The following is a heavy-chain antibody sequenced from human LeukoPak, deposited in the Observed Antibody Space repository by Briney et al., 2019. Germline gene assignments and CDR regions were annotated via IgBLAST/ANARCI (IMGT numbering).Heavy chain of an antibody. V-gene: IGHV3-23*01. Sequence: GGSLRLSCAASGFTFSSYAMSWVRQAPGKGLEWVSAISGSGGSTYYADSVKGRFTISRDNSKNTLYLQMNSLRAEDMAVYYCAKDFPDIVVVVAAPEGYYFDYWGQGTLVTVSS. J-gene: IGHJ4*02. D-gene: IGHD2-15*01. CDR1: GFTFSSYA. CDR3: AKDFPDIVVVVAAPEGYYFDY. CDR2: ISGSGGST.